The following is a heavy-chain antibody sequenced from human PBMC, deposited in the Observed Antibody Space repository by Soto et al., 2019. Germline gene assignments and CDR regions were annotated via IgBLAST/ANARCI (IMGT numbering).Heavy chain of an antibody. J-gene: IGHJ4*02. D-gene: IGHD3-3*01. V-gene: IGHV1-8*01. CDR2: MNPNSGNT. Sequence: ASVKVSCKASGYTFTSYDINWVRQATGQGLKWMGWMNPNSGNTGYAQKFQGRVTMTRNTSISTAYMELSSLRSEDTAVYYCARVYGLYYDFWSGYTRFDYWGQGTLVTVSS. CDR3: ARVYGLYYDFWSGYTRFDY. CDR1: GYTFTSYD.